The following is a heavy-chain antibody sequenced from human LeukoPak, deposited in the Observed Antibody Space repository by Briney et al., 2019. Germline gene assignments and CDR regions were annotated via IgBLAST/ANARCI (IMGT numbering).Heavy chain of an antibody. Sequence: PGRSLRLSCAASGFTFDDYAMHRVRQAPGKGLEWVSGISWNSGSIGYADSVKGRFTISRDNAKNSLYLQMNSLRAEDMALYYCARGYSYGYVGIDYWGQGTLVTVSS. CDR3: ARGYSYGYVGIDY. CDR1: GFTFDDYA. CDR2: ISWNSGSI. J-gene: IGHJ4*02. D-gene: IGHD5-18*01. V-gene: IGHV3-9*03.